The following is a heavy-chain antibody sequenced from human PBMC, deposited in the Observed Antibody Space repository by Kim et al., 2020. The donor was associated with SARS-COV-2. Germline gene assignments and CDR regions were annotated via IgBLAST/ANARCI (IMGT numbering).Heavy chain of an antibody. CDR2: FDPEDGET. D-gene: IGHD3-22*01. CDR1: GYTLTELS. Sequence: ASVKVSCKVSGYTLTELSMHWVRQAPGKGLEWMGGFDPEDGETIYAQKFQGRVTMTEDTSTDTAYMELSSLRSEDTAVYYCATDQPLYPEDYYDSSGYYYGRFDYWGQGTLVTVSS. V-gene: IGHV1-24*01. CDR3: ATDQPLYPEDYYDSSGYYYGRFDY. J-gene: IGHJ4*02.